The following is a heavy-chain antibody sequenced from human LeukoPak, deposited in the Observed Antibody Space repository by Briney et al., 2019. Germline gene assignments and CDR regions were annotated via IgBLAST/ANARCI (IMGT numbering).Heavy chain of an antibody. CDR3: ARTSSCDY. CDR2: ISGSGGGT. J-gene: IGHJ4*02. CDR1: GFTFSSYA. V-gene: IGHV3-23*01. D-gene: IGHD6-6*01. Sequence: GGSLRLSCAASGFTFSSYAMSWVRQTPGKGLEWVSTISGSGGGTYYADSVKGRFTISRDNSKNTLSLQMNSLRVEDTAVYYCARTSSCDYWGQGTLVTVSS.